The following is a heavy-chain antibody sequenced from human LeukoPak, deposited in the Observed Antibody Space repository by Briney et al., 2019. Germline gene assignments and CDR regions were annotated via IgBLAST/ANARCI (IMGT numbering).Heavy chain of an antibody. V-gene: IGHV4-59*01. D-gene: IGHD2-15*01. J-gene: IGHJ4*02. CDR1: GDSISSYY. CDR3: ARVTGYVIEDNFDY. CDR2: IYYSGST. Sequence: SETLSLTCTVSGDSISSYYWSWIRQPPGKGLEWIGYIYYSGSTNYNPSLKSRVTISVDTSKNQFSLKLRSVTAADTAVYYCARVTGYVIEDNFDYWGQGTLVTVSS.